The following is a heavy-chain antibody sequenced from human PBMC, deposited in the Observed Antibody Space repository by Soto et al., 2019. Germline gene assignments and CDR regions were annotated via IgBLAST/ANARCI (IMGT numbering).Heavy chain of an antibody. Sequence: QVQLMQSGAEVRTAGSSVRVSCKASGDTYNNYAFNWVRQAPGQGLEWMGGIFPFIKTANYAQKFQGRVTIIAEDSTSTVYMELSSLRSEDTAVYYCARGGYSSSYRFDHWGQGTLVTVSS. J-gene: IGHJ4*02. CDR3: ARGGYSSSYRFDH. CDR2: IFPFIKTA. D-gene: IGHD6-13*01. CDR1: GDTYNNYA. V-gene: IGHV1-69*01.